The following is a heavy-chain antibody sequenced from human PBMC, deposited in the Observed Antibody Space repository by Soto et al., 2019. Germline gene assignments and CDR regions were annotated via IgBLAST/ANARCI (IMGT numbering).Heavy chain of an antibody. V-gene: IGHV4-34*01. CDR1: GGSFSGYY. J-gene: IGHJ4*02. Sequence: SETLSLTCAVYGGSFSGYYWSWIRQPPGKGLEWIGEINHSGSTNYNPSLKSRVTISVDTSKNQFSLKLSSVTAADTAVYYCARSLRAWNRFDYWGQGTLVTVSS. CDR3: ARSLRAWNRFDY. CDR2: INHSGST. D-gene: IGHD1-1*01.